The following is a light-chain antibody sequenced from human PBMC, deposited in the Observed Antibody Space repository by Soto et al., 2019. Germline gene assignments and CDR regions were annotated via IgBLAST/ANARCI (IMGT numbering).Light chain of an antibody. V-gene: IGLV3-27*01. CDR2: KDS. CDR3: YSAADNNLGV. J-gene: IGLJ2*01. Sequence: SYELTQPSSVSVSPGQTARITCSGDVLAKKYAGWFQQKPGQAPVLVIDKDSERPSGIPERFSGSSSGTTVTLTISGAQVEDEADYYCYSAADNNLGVFGGGTKLTVL. CDR1: VLAKKY.